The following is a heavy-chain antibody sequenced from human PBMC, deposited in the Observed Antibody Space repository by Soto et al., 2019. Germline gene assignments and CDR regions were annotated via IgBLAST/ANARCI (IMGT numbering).Heavy chain of an antibody. Sequence: SETLSLTCTVSVGSISSYYWSWIRQPPGKGLEWIGYIYYSGSTNYNPSLKSRVTISVDTSKNQFSLKLSSVTAADTAVYYCARSGRVMPFDYWGQGTLVTVS. D-gene: IGHD2-21*01. V-gene: IGHV4-59*01. CDR2: IYYSGST. CDR1: VGSISSYY. J-gene: IGHJ4*02. CDR3: ARSGRVMPFDY.